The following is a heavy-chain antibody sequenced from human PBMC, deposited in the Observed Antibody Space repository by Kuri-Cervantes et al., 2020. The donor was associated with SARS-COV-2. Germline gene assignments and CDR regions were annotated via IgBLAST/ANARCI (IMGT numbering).Heavy chain of an antibody. CDR2: IYYSGST. D-gene: IGHD6-19*01. CDR3: ARLTDYSSGWYWASWWFDP. Sequence: GSLRLSCTVSGGSISSSSYYWGWIRQPPGKGLEWIGSIYYSGSTYYNPSLKSRVTISVDTSKNQFSLKLSSVTAADTAVYYCARLTDYSSGWYWASWWFDPWGQGTLVTVSS. V-gene: IGHV4-39*01. J-gene: IGHJ5*02. CDR1: GGSISSSSYY.